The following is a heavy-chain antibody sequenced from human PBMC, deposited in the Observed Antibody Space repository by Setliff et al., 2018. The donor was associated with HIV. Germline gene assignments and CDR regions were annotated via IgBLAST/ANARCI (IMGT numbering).Heavy chain of an antibody. J-gene: IGHJ6*03. CDR1: GGSMSSHY. CDR3: ARRRPPPSGLYSAYYMDV. CDR2: IDYGGST. V-gene: IGHV4-59*08. Sequence: LSLTCTVSGGSMSSHYWSWIRQPPGKGLEWIGYIDYGGSTNYNPSLKSRVTIGVDTSKNQFSLKLTSVTAADAAVYYCARRRPPPSGLYSAYYMDVWGTGTTVTVSS. D-gene: IGHD1-26*01.